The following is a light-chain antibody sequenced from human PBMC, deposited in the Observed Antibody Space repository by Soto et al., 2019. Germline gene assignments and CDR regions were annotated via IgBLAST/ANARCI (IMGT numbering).Light chain of an antibody. Sequence: QSVLTQPPSVSGAPGQRVTISCTGTSSNIGTGYDVHWYQQVPGTAPKLLIYGNNNRPSGVPDRFSGSKSGTSASLAITGLQAEDEAVYYDSRLSGLVLFGGGTKLTVL. CDR2: GNN. V-gene: IGLV1-40*01. CDR1: SSNIGTGYD. CDR3: VYYDSRLSGLVL. J-gene: IGLJ2*01.